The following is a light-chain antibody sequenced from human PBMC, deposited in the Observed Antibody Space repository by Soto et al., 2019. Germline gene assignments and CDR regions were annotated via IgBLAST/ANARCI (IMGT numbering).Light chain of an antibody. CDR1: QDISSW. CDR3: QQSNTLVT. CDR2: TAS. V-gene: IGKV1D-12*01. Sequence: DIYLTQSPSSVSASLGDSVTITCRASQDISSWLAWYQQKPGKAPKLLIYTASLLQSGVPSRFSGSGFGTEFTLTVSSLKREDVATYYCQQSNTLVTFGGGTKVEI. J-gene: IGKJ4*01.